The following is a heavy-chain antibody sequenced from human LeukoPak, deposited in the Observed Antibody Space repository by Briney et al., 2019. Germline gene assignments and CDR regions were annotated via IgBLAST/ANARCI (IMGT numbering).Heavy chain of an antibody. D-gene: IGHD4-17*01. Sequence: ASVKVSCKASGYTFTGYYMHWVRQAPGQGLEWMGWINPNSGGTNYAQKFQGRVTVTRDTSISTAYMELSRLRSDDTAVYYCARVPTVTYYYYGMDVWGQGTTVTVSS. V-gene: IGHV1-2*02. CDR3: ARVPTVTYYYYGMDV. J-gene: IGHJ6*02. CDR1: GYTFTGYY. CDR2: INPNSGGT.